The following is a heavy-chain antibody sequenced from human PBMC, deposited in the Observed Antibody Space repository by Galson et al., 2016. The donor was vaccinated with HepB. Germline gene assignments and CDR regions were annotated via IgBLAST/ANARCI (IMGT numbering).Heavy chain of an antibody. D-gene: IGHD6-19*01. CDR3: ARAQAVAGPNWFDP. CDR1: GGSFSGYY. J-gene: IGHJ5*02. Sequence: ETLSLTCGVSGGSFSGYYGSWIRQPPGKGLEWIGEINHGGSANYNPSLKSRVTFSVDTSKNQFSLKLRSVTAADTAIYYCARAQAVAGPNWFDPWGQGTLVSVSS. V-gene: IGHV4-34*01. CDR2: INHGGSA.